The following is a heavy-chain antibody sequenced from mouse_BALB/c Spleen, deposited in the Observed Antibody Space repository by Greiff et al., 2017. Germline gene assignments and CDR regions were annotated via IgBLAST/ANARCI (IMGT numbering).Heavy chain of an antibody. CDR3: ARDNYGNYENAMDD. Sequence: EVKLVESGGGLVQPGGSRKLSCAASGFTFSSFGMHWVRQAPEKGLEWVAYISSGSSTIYYADTVKGRFTISRDNPKNTLFLQMTSLRSEDTAMYYCARDNYGNYENAMDDWGQGTSGTVSS. J-gene: IGHJ4*01. V-gene: IGHV5-17*02. D-gene: IGHD2-1*01. CDR1: GFTFSSFG. CDR2: ISSGSSTI.